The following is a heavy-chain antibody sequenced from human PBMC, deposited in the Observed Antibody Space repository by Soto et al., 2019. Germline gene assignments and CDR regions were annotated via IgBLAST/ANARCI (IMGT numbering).Heavy chain of an antibody. V-gene: IGHV3-23*01. D-gene: IGHD3-22*01. CDR3: AKDFVYDGSGYLPYFDY. CDR1: GFTFSSYA. Sequence: EVQLLESGGGLVQPGGSLRLSCAASGFTFSSYAMSWVRQAPGKGLEWVSAISGSGGSTYYADSVKGRFTISRDNSKNTLYLQMNSRRAEDTAVYYCAKDFVYDGSGYLPYFDYWGQGTLVTVSS. CDR2: ISGSGGST. J-gene: IGHJ4*02.